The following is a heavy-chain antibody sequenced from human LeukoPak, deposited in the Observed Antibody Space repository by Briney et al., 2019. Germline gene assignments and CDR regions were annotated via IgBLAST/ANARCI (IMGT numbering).Heavy chain of an antibody. Sequence: ASVKVSCEASGYTFTSYAMHWVRQAPGQRLEWMGWINAGNGNTKYSQKFQGRVTITRDTSASTAYMELSSLRSEDTAVYYCARYCSSTSCYRFAFDIWGQGTMVTVSS. CDR3: ARYCSSTSCYRFAFDI. J-gene: IGHJ3*02. CDR1: GYTFTSYA. CDR2: INAGNGNT. V-gene: IGHV1-3*01. D-gene: IGHD2-2*01.